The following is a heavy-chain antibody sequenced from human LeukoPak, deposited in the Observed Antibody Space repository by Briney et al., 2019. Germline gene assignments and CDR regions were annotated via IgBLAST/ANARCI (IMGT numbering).Heavy chain of an antibody. CDR1: GFTFSSYG. Sequence: GGSLRLSCAASGFTFSSYGMHWVRQAPGKGLEWVAVIWYDGSNKYYADSVKGRFTISRDNPKNTLYLQMNSLRAEDTAVYYCARDAARTTIDYWGQGTLVTVSS. CDR2: IWYDGSNK. V-gene: IGHV3-33*01. D-gene: IGHD4-11*01. CDR3: ARDAARTTIDY. J-gene: IGHJ4*02.